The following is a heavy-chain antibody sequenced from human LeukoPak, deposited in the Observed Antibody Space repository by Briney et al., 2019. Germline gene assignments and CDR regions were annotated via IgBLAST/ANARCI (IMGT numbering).Heavy chain of an antibody. Sequence: GASVKVSCKASGGTFSSYAISWVRQAPGQGLEWMGWISAYNGNTNYAQKLQGRVTMTTDTSTSTAYMELRSLRSDDTAVYYCARDIGWNYEPNWFDPWGQGTLVTVSS. CDR2: ISAYNGNT. V-gene: IGHV1-18*01. D-gene: IGHD1-7*01. CDR1: GGTFSSYA. J-gene: IGHJ5*02. CDR3: ARDIGWNYEPNWFDP.